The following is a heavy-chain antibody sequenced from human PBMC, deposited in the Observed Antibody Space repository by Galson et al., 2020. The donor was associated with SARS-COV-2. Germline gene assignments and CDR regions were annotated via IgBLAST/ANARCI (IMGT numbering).Heavy chain of an antibody. D-gene: IGHD6-19*01. CDR2: INSDGSST. CDR1: GFTFSSSW. CDR3: ARVGTRSGWKYYVDY. V-gene: IGHV3-74*01. Sequence: GESLKISCAASGFTFSSSWMHWVRQAPGKGLVWVSRINSDGSSTSYADSVKGRFTISRDNAKNTLYLQMNSLRAEDTAVYYCARVGTRSGWKYYVDYWGQGTLVTVSS. J-gene: IGHJ4*02.